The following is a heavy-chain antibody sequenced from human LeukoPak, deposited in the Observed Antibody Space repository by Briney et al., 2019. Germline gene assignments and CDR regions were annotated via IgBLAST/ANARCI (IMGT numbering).Heavy chain of an antibody. CDR1: GFTFSSYA. CDR2: ISGSGGST. D-gene: IGHD4-11*01. CDR3: AKGYSTLNYYGMDV. Sequence: WGSLRLSCAASGFTFSSYAMSWVRQAPGKGLEWVSAISGSGGSTYYADSVKGRFAISRDNSKNTLYLQMNSLRAEDTAVYYCAKGYSTLNYYGMDVWGQGTTVTVSS. J-gene: IGHJ6*02. V-gene: IGHV3-23*01.